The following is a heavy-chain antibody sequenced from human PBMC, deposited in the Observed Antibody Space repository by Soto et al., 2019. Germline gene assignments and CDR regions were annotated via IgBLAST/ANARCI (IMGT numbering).Heavy chain of an antibody. D-gene: IGHD6-19*01. CDR2: ISSSSSYI. CDR3: ARDRVYDAMIAVAAADI. CDR1: GFTFSSYS. V-gene: IGHV3-21*01. J-gene: IGHJ3*02. Sequence: GGSLRLSCAASGFTFSSYSMNWVRQAPGKGLEWVSSISSSSSYIYYADSVKGRFTISRDNAKNSLYLQMNSLRAEDTAVYYCARDRVYDAMIAVAAADIWGQGTMVTVSS.